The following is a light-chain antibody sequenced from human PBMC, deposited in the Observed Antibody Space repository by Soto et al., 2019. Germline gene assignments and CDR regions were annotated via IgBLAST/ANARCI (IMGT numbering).Light chain of an antibody. CDR3: QSYDSSLSGWV. J-gene: IGLJ3*02. CDR2: GNS. V-gene: IGLV1-40*01. Sequence: QSVLTQPPSVSGAPGQRVTISCTGSSSNIGAGYDVHWYQQLPGTAPKLLISGNSNRPSGVPDRFSGSKSGTSASLAITGRQAEDDADYYCQSYDSSLSGWVFGGGTKLTVL. CDR1: SSNIGAGYD.